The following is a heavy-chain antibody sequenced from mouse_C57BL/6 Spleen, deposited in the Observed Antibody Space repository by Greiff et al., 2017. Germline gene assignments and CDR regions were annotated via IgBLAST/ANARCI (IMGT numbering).Heavy chain of an antibody. J-gene: IGHJ3*01. CDR1: GYTFTSYW. Sequence: QVQLQQPGAELVKPGASVKLSCKASGYTFTSYWMHWVKQRPGQGLEWIGKIHPNSGSTNYNEKFKSKATLTVDKSSRTAYMQLRSLTSEDSAVYYCASGFTTVPEFADWGQGTLVTVSA. D-gene: IGHD1-1*01. V-gene: IGHV1-64*01. CDR2: IHPNSGST. CDR3: ASGFTTVPEFAD.